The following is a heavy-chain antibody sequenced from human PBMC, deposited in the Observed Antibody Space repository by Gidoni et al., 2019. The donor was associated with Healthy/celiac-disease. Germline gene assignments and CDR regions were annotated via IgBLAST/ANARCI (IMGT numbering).Heavy chain of an antibody. J-gene: IGHJ6*02. CDR3: ARDPWELHTYYYGMDV. Sequence: QVQLVESGGGLVKPGGSLRPSCAASGFTFSDYYMSWIRQAPGKGREWVSYISSSGSTIYYADSVKGRFTISRDNAKNSLYLQMNSLRAEDTAVYYCARDPWELHTYYYGMDVWGQGTTVTVSS. CDR2: ISSSGSTI. D-gene: IGHD1-26*01. V-gene: IGHV3-11*01. CDR1: GFTFSDYY.